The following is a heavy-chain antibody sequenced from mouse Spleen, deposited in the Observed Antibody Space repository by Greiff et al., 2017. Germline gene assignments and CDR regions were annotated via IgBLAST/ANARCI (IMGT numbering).Heavy chain of an antibody. CDR1: GFSLTGYG. Sequence: VQRVESGPGLVAPSQSLSITCTVSGFSLTGYGVNWVRQPPGKGLEWLGMIWGDGSTDYNSALKSRLSISKDNSKSQVFLKMNSLQTDDTARYYCAREGAYYGNPYAMDYWGQGTSVTVSS. D-gene: IGHD2-10*01. CDR3: AREGAYYGNPYAMDY. J-gene: IGHJ4*01. V-gene: IGHV2-6-7*01. CDR2: IWGDGST.